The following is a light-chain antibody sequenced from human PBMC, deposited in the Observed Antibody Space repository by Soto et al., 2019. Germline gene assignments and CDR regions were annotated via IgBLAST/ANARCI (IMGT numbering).Light chain of an antibody. V-gene: IGKV1-39*01. CDR3: QQSYSTLWT. J-gene: IGKJ1*01. CDR2: AAS. Sequence: ILLTQSPSSLSASVGDRVTITCRASQGIDSSFAWYQEKPGKAPKLLIYAASSLQSGVPSRLSGSGSGTDFTLTISSLQPEDFATYYCQQSYSTLWTFGQGTKVDIK. CDR1: QGIDSS.